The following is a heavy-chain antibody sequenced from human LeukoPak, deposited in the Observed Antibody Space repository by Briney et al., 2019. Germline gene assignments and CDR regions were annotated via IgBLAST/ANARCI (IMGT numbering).Heavy chain of an antibody. J-gene: IGHJ4*02. CDR2: IHYSGST. V-gene: IGHV4-34*01. CDR1: GGSLSGYY. Sequence: SETLSLTCAVYGGSLSGYYWGWIRQPPGKGLEWIGEIHYSGSTYYNPSLKSRVTISGDTSKNEFSLKLSSVTAADTAVYYCARGSDSRKVGYWDQGTLVTVSS. CDR3: ARGSDSRKVGY. D-gene: IGHD6-13*01.